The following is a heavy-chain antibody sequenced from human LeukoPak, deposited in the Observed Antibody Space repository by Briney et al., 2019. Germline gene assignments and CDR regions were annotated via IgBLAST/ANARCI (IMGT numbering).Heavy chain of an antibody. CDR3: ARLPLWFGELPPYYFDY. Sequence: SVKVSCKASGGTFSSYAISWVRQAPGQGLEWMGGIIPIFGTANYAQKFQGRVTMTRNTSISTAYMELSSLRSEDTAVYYCARLPLWFGELPPYYFDYWGQGTLVTVSS. D-gene: IGHD3-10*01. J-gene: IGHJ4*02. CDR1: GGTFSSYA. CDR2: IIPIFGTA. V-gene: IGHV1-69*05.